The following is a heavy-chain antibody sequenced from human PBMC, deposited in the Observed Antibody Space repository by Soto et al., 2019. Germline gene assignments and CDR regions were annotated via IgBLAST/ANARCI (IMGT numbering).Heavy chain of an antibody. D-gene: IGHD1-26*01. J-gene: IGHJ4*02. Sequence: SVKVSCKACRGTFSSYTISWVRQAPGQGLEWMGRIIPILGIANYAQKFQGRVTITADKSTSTAYMELSSLRSEDTAMYYCARGGIAGPIDYWGQGTLVTVSS. CDR1: RGTFSSYT. CDR3: ARGGIAGPIDY. CDR2: IIPILGIA. V-gene: IGHV1-69*02.